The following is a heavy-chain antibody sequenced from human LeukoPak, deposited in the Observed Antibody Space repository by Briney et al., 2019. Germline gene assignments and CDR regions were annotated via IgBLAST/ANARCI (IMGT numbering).Heavy chain of an antibody. J-gene: IGHJ3*02. V-gene: IGHV3-74*01. Sequence: GGSLRLSCAASGFTFSSYWMHWVRQAPGKGLVWVSRINSDGSSTSYADSVKGRFTISRDNAKNTLYLQMNSLRAEDTAVYYCARDPPSMIVGWAFDIWGQGTMVTVSS. D-gene: IGHD3-22*01. CDR1: GFTFSSYW. CDR2: INSDGSST. CDR3: ARDPPSMIVGWAFDI.